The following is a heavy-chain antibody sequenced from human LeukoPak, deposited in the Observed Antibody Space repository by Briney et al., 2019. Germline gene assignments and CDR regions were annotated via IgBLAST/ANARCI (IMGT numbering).Heavy chain of an antibody. Sequence: SGTLSLTCAVSGGSLSSSNWWSWVRQPPGKGLEWIGEIYHSGSTNYNPSLKSRVTISVDKSKNHFSLKLSSVTAADTAVYYCARLGDSSGYYAFDYWGQGTLVTVSS. CDR2: IYHSGST. J-gene: IGHJ4*02. D-gene: IGHD3-22*01. V-gene: IGHV4-4*02. CDR3: ARLGDSSGYYAFDY. CDR1: GGSLSSSNW.